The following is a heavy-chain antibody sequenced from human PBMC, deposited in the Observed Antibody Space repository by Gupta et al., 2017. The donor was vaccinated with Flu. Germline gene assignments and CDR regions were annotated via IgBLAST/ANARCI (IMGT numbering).Heavy chain of an antibody. D-gene: IGHD6-19*01. CDR1: GGSFSGYY. V-gene: IGHV4-34*01. J-gene: IGHJ5*02. CDR2: INHSGST. CDR3: ARGPTIAKGIAVAGGQNWFDP. Sequence: QVQLQQWGAGLLKPSETLSLTCAVYGGSFSGYYWSWIRQPPGKGLEWIGEINHSGSTNYNPSLKSRVTISVDTSKNQFSLKLSSVTAADTAVYYCARGPTIAKGIAVAGGQNWFDPWGQGTLVTVSS.